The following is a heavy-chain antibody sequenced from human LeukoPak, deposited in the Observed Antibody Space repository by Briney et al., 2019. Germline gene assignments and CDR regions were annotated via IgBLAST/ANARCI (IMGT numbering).Heavy chain of an antibody. CDR2: IYSSGST. CDR1: GGSTNSYY. Sequence: PSETLSLTCSVSGGSTNSYYWSWIRQSGEKGLEWIGRIYSSGSTVYNPSLNSRLTMSIDTSKNQFSLTLKSVTATDTAVYYCARVKASSTSWTFDQWGQGALVTVSS. CDR3: ARVKASSTSWTFDQ. D-gene: IGHD2-2*01. J-gene: IGHJ4*02. V-gene: IGHV4-4*07.